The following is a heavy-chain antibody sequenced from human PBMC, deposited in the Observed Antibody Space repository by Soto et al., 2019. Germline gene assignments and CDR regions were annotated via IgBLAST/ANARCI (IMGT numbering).Heavy chain of an antibody. V-gene: IGHV1-69*06. CDR3: ARCSGYYECSGYRFKY. CDR1: GGTFSSYA. Sequence: SVKVSCKASGGTFSSYAISWVRQAPGQGLEWMGGIIPIYGTANYAQKFQGRVTITADKSTSTAYMELSSLRSEDTAVYYCARCSGYYECSGYRFKYWGQGTLVTVSS. CDR2: IIPIYGTA. J-gene: IGHJ4*02. D-gene: IGHD3-22*01.